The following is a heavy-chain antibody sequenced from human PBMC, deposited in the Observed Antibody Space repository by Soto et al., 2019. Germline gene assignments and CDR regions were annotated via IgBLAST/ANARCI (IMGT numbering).Heavy chain of an antibody. CDR2: INAGNGNT. CDR1: GYTFTTYA. D-gene: IGHD6-19*01. CDR3: ARGGGWYVWFDP. Sequence: ASVKVSCKASGYTFTTYAMHWVRQAPGQRLEWMGWINAGNGNTKYSQKFQGRVTITRDTSASTAYMELSSLRSEDTAVYYCARGGGWYVWFDPWGQGTLVTV. V-gene: IGHV1-3*01. J-gene: IGHJ5*02.